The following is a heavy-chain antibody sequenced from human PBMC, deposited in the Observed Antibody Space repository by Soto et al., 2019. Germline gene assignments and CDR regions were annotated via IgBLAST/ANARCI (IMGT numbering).Heavy chain of an antibody. V-gene: IGHV3-15*01. CDR3: TTEADFMVRGDY. D-gene: IGHD3-10*01. CDR1: GFTFSNAW. Sequence: EVQLVESGGGLVKPGGSLRLSCAASGFTFSNAWMSWVRQAPGKGLEWVGRIKSKTDGGTTDYAAPVKGRFTISRDDSKNTLYLQMNSLKTEDTAVYYCTTEADFMVRGDYWGQGTLVTVSS. CDR2: IKSKTDGGTT. J-gene: IGHJ4*02.